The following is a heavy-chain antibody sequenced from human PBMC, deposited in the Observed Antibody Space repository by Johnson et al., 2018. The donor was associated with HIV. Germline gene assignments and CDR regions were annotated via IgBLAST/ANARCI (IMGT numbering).Heavy chain of an antibody. J-gene: IGHJ3*02. D-gene: IGHD4-23*01. CDR1: GFTFSSYD. Sequence: QVQLVESGGGVVQPGRSLRLSCAASGFTFSSYDMHWVRQATGKGLEWVAVISYDGSNKYYADSVKGRFTISRDNSKNTLYLQMNSLRAEDTAVYHCARERPGDGGHDAFDIWGQGTIVTVSS. CDR3: ARERPGDGGHDAFDI. CDR2: ISYDGSNK. V-gene: IGHV3-30*14.